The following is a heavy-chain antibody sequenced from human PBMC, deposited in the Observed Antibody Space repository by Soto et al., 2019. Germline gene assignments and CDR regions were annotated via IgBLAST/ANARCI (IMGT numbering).Heavy chain of an antibody. CDR1: GFTFSSYG. Sequence: GGSLRLSCAASGFTFSSYGMHWVRQAPGKGLEWVAVISYDGSNKYYADSVKGRFTISRDNSKNTLYLQMNSLRAEDTAVYYCAKDLGGGWYKEVVDYWGQGTLVTVSS. D-gene: IGHD6-19*01. CDR2: ISYDGSNK. CDR3: AKDLGGGWYKEVVDY. V-gene: IGHV3-30*18. J-gene: IGHJ4*02.